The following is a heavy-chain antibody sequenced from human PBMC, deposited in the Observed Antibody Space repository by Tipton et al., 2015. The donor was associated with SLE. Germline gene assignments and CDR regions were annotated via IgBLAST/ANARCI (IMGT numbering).Heavy chain of an antibody. V-gene: IGHV4-59*11. CDR3: ARETVGGWFDP. CDR2: ISYSGST. Sequence: TLSLTCSVSGGSIRSQYWSWIRQPPGKGLEWIGYISYSGSTNYNPALKSRVTISVNTSRNQFSLRLSSVTAADTAVYHCARETVGGWFDPWGQGILVTVSS. D-gene: IGHD1-26*01. J-gene: IGHJ5*02. CDR1: GGSIRSQY.